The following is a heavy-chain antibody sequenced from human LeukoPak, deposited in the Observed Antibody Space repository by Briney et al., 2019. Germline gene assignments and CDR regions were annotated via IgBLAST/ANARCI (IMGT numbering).Heavy chain of an antibody. CDR2: IHYSGYT. CDR1: GYSISSDYY. V-gene: IGHV4-38-2*02. CDR3: ARGPYYYYMDV. J-gene: IGHJ6*03. Sequence: SETLSLTCTVSGYSISSDYYWGWIRQPPGKGLEWIGSIHYSGYTYYNPSLKSRVTKSVDMSKNQFSLKLSSVTAADTAVYYCARGPYYYYMDVWGKGTTVTVSS.